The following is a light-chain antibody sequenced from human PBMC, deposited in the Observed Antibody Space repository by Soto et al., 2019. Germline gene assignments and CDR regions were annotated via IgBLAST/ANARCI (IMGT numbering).Light chain of an antibody. CDR1: NNDIGLYDY. CDR2: DVT. V-gene: IGLV2-14*01. J-gene: IGLJ1*01. Sequence: QSALTQPASVSGSPGQSIPISCTGTNNDIGLYDYVSWYQGHPGKAPRLIIYDVTHRPSGVSSRFSGSNSVNTASLTISGLQAEDEADYYCTSRTISATYVFGSGTKVTVL. CDR3: TSRTISATYV.